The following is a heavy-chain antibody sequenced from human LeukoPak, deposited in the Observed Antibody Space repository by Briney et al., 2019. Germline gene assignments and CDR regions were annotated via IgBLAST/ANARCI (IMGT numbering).Heavy chain of an antibody. D-gene: IGHD3-10*01. CDR3: ASPPGGPYCYYYAMDV. J-gene: IGHJ6*02. CDR1: GGTFSNYA. V-gene: IGHV1-69*01. CDR2: IIPIFGTA. Sequence: GSSVKVSCKASGGTFSNYAISWVRQAPGQGLEWMGGIIPIFGTANYAQKFQGRVTITADESTSTAYMELSSLKSEDTAVYYCASPPGGPYCYYYAMDVWGQGTTVTVSS.